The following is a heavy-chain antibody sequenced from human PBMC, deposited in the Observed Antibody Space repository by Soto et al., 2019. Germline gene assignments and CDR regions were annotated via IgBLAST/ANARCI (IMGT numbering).Heavy chain of an antibody. V-gene: IGHV4-39*01. Sequence: SETRSLTCTVSGGSISSSSYYWGWIRQPPGKGLEWIGSIYYSGSTYYNPSLKSRVTISVDTSKNQFSLKLSSVTAADTAVYYCARRLYYDSSGFEGGGMDVWGQGTTVTVSS. D-gene: IGHD3-22*01. CDR3: ARRLYYDSSGFEGGGMDV. CDR1: GGSISSSSYY. CDR2: IYYSGST. J-gene: IGHJ6*02.